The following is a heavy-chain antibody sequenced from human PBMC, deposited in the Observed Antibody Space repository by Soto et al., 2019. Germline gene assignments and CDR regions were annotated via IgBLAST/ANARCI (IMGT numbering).Heavy chain of an antibody. D-gene: IGHD3-22*01. CDR3: AGGGSIVVATRSLMDV. J-gene: IGHJ6*03. Sequence: QVQLQESGPGLVKPSETLSLTCTVSGASISSHYWSWIRQAPGKGLEWIAKFNYNGNTNYNPSLKSRVTISVDTSKNQFSLTVISVTAADTAVYYCAGGGSIVVATRSLMDVWGRGTTVTVSS. V-gene: IGHV4-59*08. CDR2: FNYNGNT. CDR1: GASISSHY.